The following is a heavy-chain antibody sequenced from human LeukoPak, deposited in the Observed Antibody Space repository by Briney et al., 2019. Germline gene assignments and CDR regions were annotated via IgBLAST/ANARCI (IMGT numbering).Heavy chain of an antibody. V-gene: IGHV3-23*01. Sequence: GGSLRLSCAASGFTFSNFAMSWVRQGPGKGLECVSLISANGGATYYADSVKGRFTISRDNSKSTLYLQMNSLRADDTAVYYCAKASGSPYYFDYRGQGTLVTVSS. D-gene: IGHD3-10*01. CDR2: ISANGGAT. J-gene: IGHJ4*02. CDR3: AKASGSPYYFDY. CDR1: GFTFSNFA.